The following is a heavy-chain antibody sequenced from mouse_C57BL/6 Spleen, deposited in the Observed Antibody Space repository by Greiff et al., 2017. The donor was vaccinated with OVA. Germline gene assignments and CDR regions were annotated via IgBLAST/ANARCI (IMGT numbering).Heavy chain of an antibody. CDR1: GYTFTDYN. J-gene: IGHJ4*01. V-gene: IGHV1-18*01. CDR2: INPNHGGT. Sequence: EVQLQESGPELVKPGASVKIPCKASGYTFTDYNMDWVKQSHGKSLEWIGDINPNHGGTIYNQKFKGKATLTVDKSSSTAYMELRSLTSEDTAVYYCARSSTTVVATDAMDYWGQGTSVTVSS. CDR3: ARSSTTVVATDAMDY. D-gene: IGHD1-1*01.